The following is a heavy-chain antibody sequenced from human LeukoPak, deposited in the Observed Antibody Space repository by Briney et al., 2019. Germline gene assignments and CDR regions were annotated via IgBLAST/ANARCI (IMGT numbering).Heavy chain of an antibody. Sequence: PGGSLRLSCAASGFTFSSYAMSWVRQAPGKGLELVSVIHSGGGTYYADSGKGRFTISRDISENTLYLQMNSLRAEDTAVYYCARVPFYDFWSGPGYFDYWGQGTLVTVSS. CDR2: IHSGGGT. V-gene: IGHV3-66*01. J-gene: IGHJ4*02. CDR1: GFTFSSYA. D-gene: IGHD3-3*01. CDR3: ARVPFYDFWSGPGYFDY.